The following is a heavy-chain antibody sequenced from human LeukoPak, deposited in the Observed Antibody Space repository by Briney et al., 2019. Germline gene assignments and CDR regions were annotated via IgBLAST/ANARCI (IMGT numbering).Heavy chain of an antibody. CDR1: GFTFSSYA. V-gene: IGHV3-64*01. J-gene: IGHJ4*02. D-gene: IGHD6-19*01. CDR3: ARDGYSSGWYGWGPLDY. CDR2: ISSNGGST. Sequence: GGSLRLSCAASGFTFSSYAVHWVRQAPGKGLEYVSAISSNGGSTYYVNSVKGRFTISRDNSKNTLYLQMGSLRAEDMAVYYCARDGYSSGWYGWGPLDYWGQGTLVTVSS.